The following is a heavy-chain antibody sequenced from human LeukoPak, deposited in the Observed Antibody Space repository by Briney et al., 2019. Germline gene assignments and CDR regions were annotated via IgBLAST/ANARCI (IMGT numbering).Heavy chain of an antibody. J-gene: IGHJ4*02. Sequence: GGSLRLSCEASGFTFSSSAMSWVRQAPGKGLDWVSPISNNGGYTYYADSVQGRFTISRDNSKSTLCLQMNSLRAEDTAVYYCAKQLGYCSDGSCYFPYWGQGTLVTVSS. CDR2: ISNNGGYT. V-gene: IGHV3-23*01. CDR1: GFTFSSSA. CDR3: AKQLGYCSDGSCYFPY. D-gene: IGHD2-15*01.